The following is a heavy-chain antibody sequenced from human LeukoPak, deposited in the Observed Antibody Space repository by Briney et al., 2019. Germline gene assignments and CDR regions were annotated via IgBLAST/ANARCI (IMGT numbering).Heavy chain of an antibody. CDR1: GFTFSSYG. Sequence: GGSLRLSCAASGFTFSSYGMHWVRQAPGKGLEWVAVISYDGSNKYYADSVKGRFTISRDNSKNTLYLQMNSLRAEDTAVYYCARDSGVYGVHLKYYFDYWGQGTLVTVSS. D-gene: IGHD4-17*01. CDR3: ARDSGVYGVHLKYYFDY. J-gene: IGHJ4*02. V-gene: IGHV3-30*03. CDR2: ISYDGSNK.